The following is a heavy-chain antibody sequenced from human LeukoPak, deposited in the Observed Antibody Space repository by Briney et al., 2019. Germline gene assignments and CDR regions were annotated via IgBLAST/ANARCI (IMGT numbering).Heavy chain of an antibody. V-gene: IGHV1-2*02. D-gene: IGHD6-19*01. CDR1: GYTFTGYY. J-gene: IGHJ4*02. Sequence: ASVKVSCKASGYTFTGYYMHWVRQPPGQGLEWMGWINPNSGGTNYAQKFQGRVTMTRDTSISTAYMELSRLRSDDTAVYYCAGSLAVAGTGFDYWGQGTMVTVSS. CDR3: AGSLAVAGTGFDY. CDR2: INPNSGGT.